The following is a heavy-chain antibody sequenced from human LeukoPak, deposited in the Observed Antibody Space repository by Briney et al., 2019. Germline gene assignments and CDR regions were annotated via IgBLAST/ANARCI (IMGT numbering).Heavy chain of an antibody. CDR1: GGSISSYY. CDR3: ARVEIGWFDP. J-gene: IGHJ5*02. V-gene: IGHV4-59*01. CDR2: TYYSGST. Sequence: SETLSLTCTVSGGSISSYYWSWIRQPPGKGLECIGYTYYSGSTNYNPSLKSRVTISADTSKNQFSLKLNSVTAADTAVYYCARVEIGWFDPWGQGTLVTVSS.